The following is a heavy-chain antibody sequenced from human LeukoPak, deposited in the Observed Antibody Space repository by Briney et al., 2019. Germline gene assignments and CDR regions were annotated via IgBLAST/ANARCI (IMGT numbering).Heavy chain of an antibody. CDR3: AREWSSPRLAFDI. D-gene: IGHD6-13*01. CDR1: GGSISNYY. Sequence: SETLSLTCTVSGGSISNYYWSWIRQPPGKGLEWIGYIYYRGGTNYNPSPKRRVTMSVDTSKNQFSLKLSSVTAADTAVYYCAREWSSPRLAFDIWGQGTMVTVSS. CDR2: IYYRGGT. V-gene: IGHV4-59*01. J-gene: IGHJ3*02.